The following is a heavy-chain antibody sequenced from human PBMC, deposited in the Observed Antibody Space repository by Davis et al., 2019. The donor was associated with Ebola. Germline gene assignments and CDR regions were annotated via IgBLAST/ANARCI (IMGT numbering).Heavy chain of an antibody. Sequence: GGSLRPSCLLSEFTFSRYTINWVRQAPGKGLEWVSSVSGNSAYIVYADSVRGRFTVSRDDAKNSVYLQMNSLRAEDTAVYYCARQGEDYYDSTGYYNYYYGMDVWGEGTTVTVSS. CDR3: ARQGEDYYDSTGYYNYYYGMDV. V-gene: IGHV3-21*06. D-gene: IGHD3-22*01. CDR2: VSGNSAYI. J-gene: IGHJ6*04. CDR1: EFTFSRYT.